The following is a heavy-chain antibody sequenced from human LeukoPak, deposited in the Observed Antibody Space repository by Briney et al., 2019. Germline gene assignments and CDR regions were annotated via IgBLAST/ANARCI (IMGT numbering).Heavy chain of an antibody. Sequence: SETLSLTCTVSGDSISSGSYYWGWIRQPPGKGLEWIGSIYYSVTTYYNPSLKSRVTISVDTSKNQFSLKLNSVTAADTAVYYCARDRLRWPKIDYWGQGTLVTVSS. J-gene: IGHJ4*02. CDR3: ARDRLRWPKIDY. CDR1: GDSISSGSYY. V-gene: IGHV4-39*07. D-gene: IGHD4-23*01. CDR2: IYYSVTT.